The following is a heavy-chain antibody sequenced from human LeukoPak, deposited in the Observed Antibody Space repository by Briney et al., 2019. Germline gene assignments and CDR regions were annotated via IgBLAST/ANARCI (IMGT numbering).Heavy chain of an antibody. Sequence: GGSLRLSCAASGFTFSSYGMHRVRQAPGKGLEWVAFIRYDGSNKYYADSVKGRFTISRDNSKNTLYLQMNSLRAEDTAVYYCAKGSGYSYGSYDYWGQGTLVTVSS. J-gene: IGHJ4*02. CDR2: IRYDGSNK. CDR1: GFTFSSYG. V-gene: IGHV3-30*02. D-gene: IGHD5-18*01. CDR3: AKGSGYSYGSYDY.